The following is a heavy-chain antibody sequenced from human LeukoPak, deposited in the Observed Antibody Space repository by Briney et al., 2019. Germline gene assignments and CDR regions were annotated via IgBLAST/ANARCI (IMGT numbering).Heavy chain of an antibody. CDR2: IWYGGSNN. J-gene: IGHJ4*02. CDR1: GFTFSSYG. CDR3: AKDHVAAAGVFDY. Sequence: GGTLRLSCAASGFTFSSYGLHWVRQAPGKGLEWVAVIWYGGSNNYYADSEKGRFTIFRDNSKNMLYLQMNSLRADDTAVYYCAKDHVAAAGVFDYWGQGTLVTVCS. V-gene: IGHV3-30*02. D-gene: IGHD6-13*01.